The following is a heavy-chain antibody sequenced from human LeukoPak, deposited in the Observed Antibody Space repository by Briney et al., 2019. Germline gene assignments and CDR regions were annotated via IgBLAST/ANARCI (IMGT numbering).Heavy chain of an antibody. J-gene: IGHJ5*02. CDR3: TTDPWNFYNDNWFDP. CDR2: IKSKTDGGTT. V-gene: IGHV3-15*01. CDR1: GFTFSNAW. Sequence: RAGGSLRLSCAASGFTFSNAWMSWVRQAPGMGLEWVGRIKSKTDGGTTDYAAPVKGRFTVSRDDSKNTLYLQMNSLKTEDTAVYYCTTDPWNFYNDNWFDPWGQGTLVTVSS. D-gene: IGHD1-7*01.